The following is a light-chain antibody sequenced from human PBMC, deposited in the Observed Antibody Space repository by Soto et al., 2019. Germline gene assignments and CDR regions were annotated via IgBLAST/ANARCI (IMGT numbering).Light chain of an antibody. J-gene: IGKJ1*01. CDR2: GAS. Sequence: EIVMTQSPATLAVFPGETATLSCRASLTISSNLAWYQQKPGQAPRLLIQGASTRATGIPARFSGSGSGTEFTLTISSLQSEDFALYYCQQYNDWPQTFGRGTKVEIK. CDR3: QQYNDWPQT. V-gene: IGKV3-15*01. CDR1: LTISSN.